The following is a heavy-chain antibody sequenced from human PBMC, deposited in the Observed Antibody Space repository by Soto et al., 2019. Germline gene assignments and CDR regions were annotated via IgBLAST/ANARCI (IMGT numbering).Heavy chain of an antibody. J-gene: IGHJ6*02. Sequence: VGSLRLSCASSVFTFSSYGMHCVRHAPGKWLEWVAVISYGGSNKYYADSVKGRFTISRDNSKNTLYLQMNSLRAEDTAVYYCAKDQNYCTNGLCSSRRRDYYCGMDFRGQGTAVTVYS. V-gene: IGHV3-30*18. D-gene: IGHD2-8*01. CDR1: VFTFSSYG. CDR2: ISYGGSNK. CDR3: AKDQNYCTNGLCSSRRRDYYCGMDF.